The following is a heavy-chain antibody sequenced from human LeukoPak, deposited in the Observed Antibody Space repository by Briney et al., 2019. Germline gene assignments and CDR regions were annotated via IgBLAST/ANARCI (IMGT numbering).Heavy chain of an antibody. CDR2: IKRDGSEK. CDR3: ARWGGYNYEAGYYFDY. D-gene: IGHD5-24*01. CDR1: GFTFSSYW. J-gene: IGHJ4*02. V-gene: IGHV3-7*04. Sequence: GGSLRLSCAASGFTFSSYWMTWVRQAPRKGLEWVANIKRDGSEKFYVDPVKGRFTISRDNAKNSLYLQMNSLRAEDTALYFCARWGGYNYEAGYYFDYWGQGTLVTVSS.